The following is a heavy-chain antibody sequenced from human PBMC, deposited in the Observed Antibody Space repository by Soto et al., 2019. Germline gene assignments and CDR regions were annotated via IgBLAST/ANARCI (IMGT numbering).Heavy chain of an antibody. J-gene: IGHJ4*02. Sequence: EVQLVESGGGLVQPGGSMKVSCAASGVTFSSYEVNWVRQAPGKGLEWVSSISGSGASKYYAESVKGRFTISRDNAKNSLYLEMNSLRAEDTAVYYCARESEDLTSNFDYWGQGTLVTVSS. V-gene: IGHV3-48*03. CDR2: ISGSGASK. CDR3: ARESEDLTSNFDY. CDR1: GVTFSSYE.